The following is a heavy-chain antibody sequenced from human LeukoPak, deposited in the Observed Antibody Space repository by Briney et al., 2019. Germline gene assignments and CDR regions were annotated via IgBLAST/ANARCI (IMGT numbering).Heavy chain of an antibody. CDR3: ARGQYSSSWYRRHFFDI. J-gene: IGHJ3*02. Sequence: SETLSLTCAVYGGSFSGYYWSWIRQPPGKGLEWIGEINHSGSTNYNPSLKSRVTISVDTSKNQFSLKLSSVTAADTAVYYCARGQYSSSWYRRHFFDIWGQGTMVTVSS. CDR1: GGSFSGYY. V-gene: IGHV4-34*01. CDR2: INHSGST. D-gene: IGHD6-13*01.